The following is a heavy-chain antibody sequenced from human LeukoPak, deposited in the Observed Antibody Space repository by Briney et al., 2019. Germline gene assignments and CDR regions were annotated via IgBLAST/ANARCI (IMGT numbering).Heavy chain of an antibody. J-gene: IGHJ4*02. Sequence: PSETLSLICAVYGGSFSGYYWSWIRQPPGKGLEWIGEINHSGSTNYNSSLKSRVTISVDTSKNQFSLKLSSVTAADTAVYYCARGPSYCGGDCHSTYYFDYWGQGTLVTVSS. CDR3: ARGPSYCGGDCHSTYYFDY. CDR1: GGSFSGYY. CDR2: INHSGST. D-gene: IGHD2-21*02. V-gene: IGHV4-34*01.